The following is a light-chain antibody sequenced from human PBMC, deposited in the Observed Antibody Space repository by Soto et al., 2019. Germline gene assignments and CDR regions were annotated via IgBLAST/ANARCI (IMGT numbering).Light chain of an antibody. CDR2: GAS. CDR1: QSIDRY. J-gene: IGKJ1*01. CDR3: QHYNSYSEA. V-gene: IGKV1-39*01. Sequence: DIQMTQSPSSLSASVGDRVTITCRASQSIDRYLNWYQQKPGTAPKLLISGASSLRSGVPSRFSGSGSGTDFTLTINSLQPEDFATYYCQHYNSYSEAFGQGTKVDIK.